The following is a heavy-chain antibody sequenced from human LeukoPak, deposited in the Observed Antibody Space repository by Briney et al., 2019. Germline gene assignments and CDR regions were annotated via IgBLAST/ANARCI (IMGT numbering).Heavy chain of an antibody. J-gene: IGHJ5*02. CDR2: ITWNGDET. D-gene: IGHD2-2*01. CDR1: GFTFDDYD. CDR3: ARDPFCSSTAGCYFEDWFDP. V-gene: IGHV3-20*04. Sequence: GGSLRLSCAAPGFTFDDYDMSWVRQVPGKGLEWVSGITWNGDETGYADSVKGRFAISRDNTKNSLYLQMSSLRAEDTALYYCARDPFCSSTAGCYFEDWFDPWGPGTLVTVSS.